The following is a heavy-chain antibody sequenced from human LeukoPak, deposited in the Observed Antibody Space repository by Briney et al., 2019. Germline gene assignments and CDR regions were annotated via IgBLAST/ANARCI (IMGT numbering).Heavy chain of an antibody. CDR1: GFTVSSNY. D-gene: IGHD3-22*01. CDR3: ARGLKIYSYDSSGYYYGARYYYYMDV. V-gene: IGHV3-53*01. CDR2: IYSGGST. Sequence: GGSLRLSCAASGFTVSSNYMSWVRQAPGKGLEWVSVIYSGGSTYYADSVKGRFTISRDNSKNTLYLQMNSLRAEDTAVYYCARGLKIYSYDSSGYYYGARYYYYMDVWGKGTTVTVSS. J-gene: IGHJ6*03.